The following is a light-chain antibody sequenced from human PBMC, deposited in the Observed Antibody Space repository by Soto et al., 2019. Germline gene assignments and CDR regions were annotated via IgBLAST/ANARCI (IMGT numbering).Light chain of an antibody. V-gene: IGKV3-15*01. CDR3: QRYRNWPRT. J-gene: IGKJ1*01. Sequence: EIVVTQSPATLSVSPGERATLSCRASQSVGGSLACYQQKPGQAPGLLIYGASTRATGVPARFSGSGYGTEFTLTISSLQSEDFAVDSCQRYRNWPRTFGQGTK. CDR2: GAS. CDR1: QSVGGS.